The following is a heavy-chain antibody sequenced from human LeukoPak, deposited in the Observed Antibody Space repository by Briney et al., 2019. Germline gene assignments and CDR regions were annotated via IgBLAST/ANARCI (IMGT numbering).Heavy chain of an antibody. V-gene: IGHV3-23*01. D-gene: IGHD2-2*03. Sequence: GGSLRLSCAASGFTFSTYAMGWVRQAPGKGLEWVSAISGSGGSTFYRDSVKGRFTIFRDSSKNALHLQMNSLRVEDTAVYYCAIYGYCGSTGCYRYFDSWGQGTLVTVSS. CDR2: ISGSGGST. CDR1: GFTFSTYA. J-gene: IGHJ4*02. CDR3: AIYGYCGSTGCYRYFDS.